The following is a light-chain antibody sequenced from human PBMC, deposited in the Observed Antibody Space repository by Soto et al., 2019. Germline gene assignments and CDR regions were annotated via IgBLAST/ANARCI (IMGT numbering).Light chain of an antibody. V-gene: IGKV1-33*01. J-gene: IGKJ1*01. CDR2: DAS. Sequence: DIQMTQSPSSLSASVGDRVTITCQARQDSSNYLNWYQQKPGKAPKLLSYDASNLETGVPSSFSGSGSGTDFTFTISSLQPEDIATYYFQQYDNLPPWTFGQGTKVEIK. CDR1: QDSSNY. CDR3: QQYDNLPPWT.